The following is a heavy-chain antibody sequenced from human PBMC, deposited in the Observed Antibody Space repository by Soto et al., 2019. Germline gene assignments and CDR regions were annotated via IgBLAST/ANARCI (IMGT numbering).Heavy chain of an antibody. CDR3: ARGKRPAYYYYYYGMDV. CDR2: MNHSGST. V-gene: IGHV4-34*01. Sequence: SETLSLTCAVYGGSFSGYYWSWIRQPPGKGLEWIGEMNHSGSTNYNQSLKSRVTISVDTSKKQFSLKLRSVTAADTAVYYCARGKRPAYYYYYYGMDVWGQGTTVTVSS. CDR1: GGSFSGYY. J-gene: IGHJ6*02.